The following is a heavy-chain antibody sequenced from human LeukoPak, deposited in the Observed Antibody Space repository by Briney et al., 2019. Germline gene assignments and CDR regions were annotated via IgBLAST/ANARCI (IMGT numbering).Heavy chain of an antibody. CDR3: ARGLRFDY. CDR1: GITFSIYE. J-gene: IGHJ4*02. CDR2: IGTSDDTV. V-gene: IGHV3-48*03. Sequence: GGSLRLSCAASGITFSIYEMNWVRQAPGKGLEWLSYIGTSDDTVYYADSVKGRFTISRDNSKNSVFLQMKSLRGEDTARYYCARGLRFDYWGQGALVTVSS.